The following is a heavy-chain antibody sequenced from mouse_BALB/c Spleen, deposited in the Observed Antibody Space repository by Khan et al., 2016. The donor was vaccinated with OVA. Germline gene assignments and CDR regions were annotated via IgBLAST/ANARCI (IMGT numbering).Heavy chain of an antibody. V-gene: IGHV1-5*01. CDR1: GYTFTNYW. J-gene: IGHJ2*01. CDR3: ARNGFGNYEIWDY. D-gene: IGHD2-1*01. Sequence: VQLQQSGTVLARPGASVKMSCKASGYTFTNYWMHWVKQRPGQGLEWIGTIFPGNSDTNYNQKFTGKAKLTAVTSTSTASMELSSLTNEDSAVYYCARNGFGNYEIWDYWGQGTTLTVSS. CDR2: IFPGNSDT.